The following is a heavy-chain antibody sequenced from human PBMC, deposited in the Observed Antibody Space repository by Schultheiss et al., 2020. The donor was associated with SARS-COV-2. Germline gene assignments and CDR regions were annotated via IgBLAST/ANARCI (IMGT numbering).Heavy chain of an antibody. J-gene: IGHJ3*02. D-gene: IGHD1-26*01. V-gene: IGHV3-23*01. CDR1: GFTFSASA. CDR2: ISGSGGST. CDR3: ARESYGAFDI. Sequence: GGSLRLSCAASGFTFSASAMHWVRQAPGKGLEWVSAISGSGGSTYYADSVKGRFTISRDNSKNTLYLQMNSLRAEDTAVYYCARESYGAFDIWGQGTMVTVSS.